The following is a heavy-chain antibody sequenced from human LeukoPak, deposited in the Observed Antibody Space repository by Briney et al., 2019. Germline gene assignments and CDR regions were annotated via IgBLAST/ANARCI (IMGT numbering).Heavy chain of an antibody. J-gene: IGHJ4*02. CDR1: GFTFKNYG. V-gene: IGHV3-23*01. CDR2: ITASGDGI. Sequence: GGSLRLSCVASGFTFKNYGFDWVRQAPGKGLEWVSGITASGDGIFYAESVKGRFTISRDSSKNTVNLQMTSLRADDTAVYYCAPLFVDTVIVNSEGELWGQGTLVTVSS. CDR3: APLFVDTVIVNSEGEL. D-gene: IGHD5-18*01.